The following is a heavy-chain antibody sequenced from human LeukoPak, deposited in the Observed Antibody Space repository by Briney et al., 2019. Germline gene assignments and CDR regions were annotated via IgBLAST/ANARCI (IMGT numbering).Heavy chain of an antibody. Sequence: GESLKISCKASGYFFTSYWIGWVRQMPGKGLELMGIINPSDSDTRYSPSFQGQVTISADKSISTVYLQWSSLKASDTAKYYCAKGYSRVDYWGQGTLVTVSS. D-gene: IGHD5-12*01. CDR2: INPSDSDT. J-gene: IGHJ4*02. CDR3: AKGYSRVDY. CDR1: GYFFTSYW. V-gene: IGHV5-51*01.